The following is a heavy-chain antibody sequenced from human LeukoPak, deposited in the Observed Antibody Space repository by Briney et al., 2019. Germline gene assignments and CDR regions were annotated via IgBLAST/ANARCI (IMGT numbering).Heavy chain of an antibody. Sequence: SETLSLTCTVSGGSISSYYWSWIRQPPGKGLEWIGYIYYSGSTNYNPSLKSRVTISVDTSKNQFSLKLSSVTAADTAVYYCARVGTSSGSYLSYWGQGTLVTVSS. CDR3: ARVGTSSGSYLSY. CDR1: GGSISSYY. CDR2: IYYSGST. J-gene: IGHJ4*02. D-gene: IGHD3-10*01. V-gene: IGHV4-59*01.